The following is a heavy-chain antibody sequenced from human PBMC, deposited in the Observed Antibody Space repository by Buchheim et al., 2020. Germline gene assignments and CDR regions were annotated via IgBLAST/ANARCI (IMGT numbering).Heavy chain of an antibody. Sequence: QVQLQESGPGLVKPSQTLSLTCTVSGGSISSGGYYWSWIRQHPGKGLEWIGYIYYSGSTYYNPSLTSRVTISVDTSTNQFSLKLSSVTAADTAVYYCARVRPHYYDSSGYPLGDWYFDLWGRGTL. CDR1: GGSISSGGYY. V-gene: IGHV4-31*03. CDR2: IYYSGST. J-gene: IGHJ2*01. D-gene: IGHD3-22*01. CDR3: ARVRPHYYDSSGYPLGDWYFDL.